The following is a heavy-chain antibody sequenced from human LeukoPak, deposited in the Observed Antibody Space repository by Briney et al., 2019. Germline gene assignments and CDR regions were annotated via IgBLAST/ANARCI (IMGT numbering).Heavy chain of an antibody. CDR3: AKDVVVVPAAIGYFGY. D-gene: IGHD2-2*02. J-gene: IGHJ4*02. CDR2: ISGSGGST. Sequence: GGSLRLSCAASGFTFSNYVMSWVRLAPGKGLEWVSSISGSGGSTYYADSVKGRFTISRDNSKNTLYLQMNSLRAEDTAVYYCAKDVVVVPAAIGYFGYWGQGTLVTVSS. CDR1: GFTFSNYV. V-gene: IGHV3-23*01.